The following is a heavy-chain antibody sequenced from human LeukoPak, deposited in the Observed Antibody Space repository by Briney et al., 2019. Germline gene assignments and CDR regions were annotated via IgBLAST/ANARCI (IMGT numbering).Heavy chain of an antibody. Sequence: PSETLSLTCAVYGGSFSGYYWSWIRQPPGKGLEWIGEINHSGSTNYNPSLKSRVTISVDTSKNQFSLKLSSVTAADTAVYYCARTESGSGSYYRFDPWGQGTLVTVSS. CDR2: INHSGST. J-gene: IGHJ5*02. CDR3: ARTESGSGSYYRFDP. D-gene: IGHD3-10*01. V-gene: IGHV4-34*01. CDR1: GGSFSGYY.